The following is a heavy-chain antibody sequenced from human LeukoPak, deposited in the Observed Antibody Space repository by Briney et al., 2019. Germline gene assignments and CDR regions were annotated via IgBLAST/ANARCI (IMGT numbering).Heavy chain of an antibody. J-gene: IGHJ6*04. CDR2: IRSKAYGGTT. Sequence: GGSLRLSCTASGFTFGDYAMSWVRQAPGKGLEWVGFIRSKAYGGTTEYAASVKGRFTISRDNAKNSLYLQMNSLRAEDTAVYYCAELGITMIGGVWGKGTTVTISS. D-gene: IGHD3-10*02. V-gene: IGHV3-49*04. CDR1: GFTFGDYA. CDR3: AELGITMIGGV.